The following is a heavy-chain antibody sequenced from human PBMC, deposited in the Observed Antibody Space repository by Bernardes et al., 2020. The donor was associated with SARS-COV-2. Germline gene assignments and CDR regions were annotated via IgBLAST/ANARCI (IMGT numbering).Heavy chain of an antibody. J-gene: IGHJ4*02. D-gene: IGHD5-18*01. CDR3: ARTSGGYSYGYYFDY. CDR1: GGSISSSSYY. V-gene: IGHV4-39*01. Sequence: ETLSLTCTVSGGSISSSSYYWGWIRQPPGKGLEWIGSIYYSGSTYYNPSLKSRVTISVDTSKNQFSLKLSSVTAADTAVYYCARTSGGYSYGYYFDYWGQGTLVTVSS. CDR2: IYYSGST.